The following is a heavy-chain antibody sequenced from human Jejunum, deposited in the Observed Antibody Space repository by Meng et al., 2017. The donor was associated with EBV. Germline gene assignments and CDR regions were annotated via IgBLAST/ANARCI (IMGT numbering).Heavy chain of an antibody. V-gene: IGHV4-34*02. CDR2: MNPGGTA. Sequence: VELQHWGAGLLKPSESLSLTCGVYVGSLSGHEWSWIRQPPGKGLEWLGEMNPGGTATYNSSLQSRVSMSVDTSKNQFLLRLTSVTAADTAVYYCASRALYYFDSWGQGTLVTVSS. CDR1: VGSLSGHE. D-gene: IGHD2-2*02. CDR3: ASRALYYFDS. J-gene: IGHJ4*02.